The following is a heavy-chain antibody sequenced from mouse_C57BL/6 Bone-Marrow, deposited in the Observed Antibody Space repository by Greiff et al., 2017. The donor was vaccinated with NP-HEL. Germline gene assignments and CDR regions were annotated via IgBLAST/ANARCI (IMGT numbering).Heavy chain of an antibody. J-gene: IGHJ1*03. CDR1: GYSFTGYY. Sequence: VQLKQSGPELVKPGASVKISCKASGYSFTGYYMNWVKQSPEKSLEWIGEINPSTGGTTYNQKFKAKATLTVDKSSSTHYMQLKSLTSEDSAVYYCARNVYFGYFEVCSTGTTVTVSS. D-gene: IGHD2-1*01. CDR2: INPSTGGT. V-gene: IGHV1-42*01. CDR3: ARNVYFGYFEV.